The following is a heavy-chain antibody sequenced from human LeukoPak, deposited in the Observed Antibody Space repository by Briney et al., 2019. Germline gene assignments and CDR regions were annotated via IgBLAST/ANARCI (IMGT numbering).Heavy chain of an antibody. CDR3: AREVRHSSSGFYYYYGMDI. CDR2: IYHSGST. CDR1: GGSISSYY. J-gene: IGHJ6*02. D-gene: IGHD3-22*01. Sequence: SETLSLTCTVSGGSISSYYWSWIRQPPGKGLEWIGYIYHSGSTNYNPSLKSRVTISVDTSKNQFSLKLSSVTAADTAVYYCAREVRHSSSGFYYYYGMDIWGQGTTVTVSS. V-gene: IGHV4-59*01.